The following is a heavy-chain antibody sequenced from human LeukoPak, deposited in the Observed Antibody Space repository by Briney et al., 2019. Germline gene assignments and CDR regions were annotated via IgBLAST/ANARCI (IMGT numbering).Heavy chain of an antibody. CDR2: IRYDGSNK. Sequence: QPGGSLRLSCAASGFTFSSYGMHWVRQAPGKGLEWVAFIRYDGSNKYYADSVKGRFTISRDNSKNTLYLQMNSLRAEDTAVYYCAKEGARGFDWLLPSYFDYWGQGTLVTVSS. J-gene: IGHJ4*02. CDR3: AKEGARGFDWLLPSYFDY. V-gene: IGHV3-30*02. CDR1: GFTFSSYG. D-gene: IGHD3-9*01.